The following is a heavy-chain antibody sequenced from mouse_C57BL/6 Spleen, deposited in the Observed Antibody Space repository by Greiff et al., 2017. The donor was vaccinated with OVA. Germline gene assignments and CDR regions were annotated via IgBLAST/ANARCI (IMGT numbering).Heavy chain of an antibody. Sequence: QVQLQQPGAELVKPGASVKLSCKASGYTFTSYWMHWVKQRPGQGLEWIGMIHPNSGSTNYNEKFKSKATLTVDKSSSTAYMQLSSLTSEDSAVYYCARTIIGGYYYAMDDWGQGTSVTVSS. J-gene: IGHJ4*01. CDR1: GYTFTSYW. CDR3: ARTIIGGYYYAMDD. V-gene: IGHV1-64*01. CDR2: IHPNSGST.